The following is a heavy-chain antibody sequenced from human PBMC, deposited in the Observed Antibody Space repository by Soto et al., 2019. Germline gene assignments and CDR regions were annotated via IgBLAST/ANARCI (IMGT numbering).Heavy chain of an antibody. CDR1: GFTFTSSA. D-gene: IGHD3-3*01. CDR3: AAEGPYDFWSGYHPQWLSYYGMDV. Sequence: GASVKVSCKASGFTFTSSAVQWVRQARGQRLEWIGWIVVGSGNTNYAQKFQERVTITRDMSTSTAYMELSSLRSEDTAVYYCAAEGPYDFWSGYHPQWLSYYGMDVWGQGTTVTVSS. V-gene: IGHV1-58*01. CDR2: IVVGSGNT. J-gene: IGHJ6*02.